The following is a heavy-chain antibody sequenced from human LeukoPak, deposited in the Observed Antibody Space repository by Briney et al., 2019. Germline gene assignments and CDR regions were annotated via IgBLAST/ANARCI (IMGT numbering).Heavy chain of an antibody. CDR1: GFTFSSYS. V-gene: IGHV3-48*01. D-gene: IGHD3-10*01. CDR3: ARVGRRENY. J-gene: IGHJ4*02. CDR2: ISSSSTI. Sequence: GGSLRLSCAASGFTFSSYSMSWVRQAPGKGLEWVSYISSSSTIYYADSVKGRFTISRDNAKNSLYLQMNSLRAEDTAVYYCARVGRRENYWGQGTLVTVSS.